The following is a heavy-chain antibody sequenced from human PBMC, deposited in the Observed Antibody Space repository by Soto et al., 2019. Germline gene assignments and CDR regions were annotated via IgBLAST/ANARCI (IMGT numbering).Heavy chain of an antibody. V-gene: IGHV3-30-3*01. Sequence: GGSLRLSCAASGFTFSSYAMHWVRQAPGKGLEWVAVISYDGSNKYYADSVKGRFTISRDNSKNTLYLQMNSLRAEDTAVYYCARSGGYCSSTSCYMDYYYYGMDVWGQGTTVTVSS. CDR3: ARSGGYCSSTSCYMDYYYYGMDV. D-gene: IGHD2-2*02. CDR1: GFTFSSYA. J-gene: IGHJ6*02. CDR2: ISYDGSNK.